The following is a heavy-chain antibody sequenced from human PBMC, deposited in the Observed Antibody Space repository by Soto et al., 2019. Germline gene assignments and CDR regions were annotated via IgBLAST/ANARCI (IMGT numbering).Heavy chain of an antibody. V-gene: IGHV3-11*06. CDR3: ARGDGAVGAAIDI. J-gene: IGHJ4*02. Sequence: PGGSLRLSCVVSGFTFSDHYMNWVRQAPGKGLQWVAYISSRSSEINYADPVKGRFTISRDNAKNSVFPHMTSLTAEDTGVYFCARGDGAVGAAIDIWGQGTLVTVSS. D-gene: IGHD2-15*01. CDR1: GFTFSDHY. CDR2: ISSRSSEI.